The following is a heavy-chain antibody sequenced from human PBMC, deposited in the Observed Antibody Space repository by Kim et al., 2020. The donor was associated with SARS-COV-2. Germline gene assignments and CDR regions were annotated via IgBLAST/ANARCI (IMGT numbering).Heavy chain of an antibody. CDR2: ISYDGSNK. J-gene: IGHJ5*02. CDR1: GFTFSSYG. Sequence: GGSLRLSCAASGFTFSSYGMHWVRQAPGKGLEWVAVISYDGSNKYYADSVKGRFTISRDNSRNTLYLQMNSLRAEDTAVYYCAKGKSKPDRFDPLGQGT. CDR3: AKGKSKPDRFDP. V-gene: IGHV3-30*18.